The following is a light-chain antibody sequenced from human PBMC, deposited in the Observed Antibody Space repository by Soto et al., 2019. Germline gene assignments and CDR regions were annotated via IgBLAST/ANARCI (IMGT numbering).Light chain of an antibody. V-gene: IGKV1-39*01. Sequence: DIRMTQSPSSLSASVGDRVTITCRASASISNYLNWYQQTPGKAPNLLIYAASSLQSGVPSRFSGSGSGTDFTLTISSLQPEDFATYYYQQSYITPWTFGQGTKVEIK. J-gene: IGKJ1*01. CDR1: ASISNY. CDR2: AAS. CDR3: QQSYITPWT.